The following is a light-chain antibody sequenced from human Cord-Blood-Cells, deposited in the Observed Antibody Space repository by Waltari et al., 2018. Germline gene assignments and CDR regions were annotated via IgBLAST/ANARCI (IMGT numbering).Light chain of an antibody. V-gene: IGKV1-39*01. Sequence: DIQMTQHPSSMSASVGARVTITCRASQSISSYLNWYQQKPGKAPHLLVYAAPSLQSGVPARCRGSGSETDFTLAISSLQPEGFATYYCQQRYSTPLTFGGGTKVAIK. CDR3: QQRYSTPLT. CDR2: AAP. CDR1: QSISSY. J-gene: IGKJ4*01.